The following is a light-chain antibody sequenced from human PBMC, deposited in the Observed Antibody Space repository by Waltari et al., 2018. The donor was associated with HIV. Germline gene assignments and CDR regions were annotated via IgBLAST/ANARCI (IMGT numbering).Light chain of an antibody. Sequence: IVMTQSPATLSVSPGERATLSCRASQNVNSNLAWYQQKPGQAPRLLISGASTRATGIPARFTGSGSETEFTLIISSLQSEDFAVYYCQQYDDWRGTFGQGTTLEIK. CDR3: QQYDDWRGT. CDR2: GAS. CDR1: QNVNSN. V-gene: IGKV3-15*01. J-gene: IGKJ2*02.